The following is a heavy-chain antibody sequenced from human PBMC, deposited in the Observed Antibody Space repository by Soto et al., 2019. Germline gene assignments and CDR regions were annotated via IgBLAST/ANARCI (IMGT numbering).Heavy chain of an antibody. D-gene: IGHD6-19*01. CDR1: GYTFTRYY. J-gene: IGHJ4*02. CDR2: INPSGGDT. CDR3: ASGRAVAGPADY. V-gene: IGHV1-46*01. Sequence: GASVKVSCKASGYTFTRYYMHWVRQAPGQGLEWMGIINPSGGDTSYAQNFQGRVTMTRDTSTSTVYMELSSLRSEDTAVYYCASGRAVAGPADYWRQGTLLTVSS.